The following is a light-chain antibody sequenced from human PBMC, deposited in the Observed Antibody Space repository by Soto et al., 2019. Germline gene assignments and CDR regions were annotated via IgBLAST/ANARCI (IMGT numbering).Light chain of an antibody. CDR3: QQRSDWHT. V-gene: IGKV3-11*01. Sequence: EVLFTQSPGTLSLSPGERATLSCRASQSVSSYLAWYQQKPGKAPRLVIFDASDRATGIPARLSGSGSGTDFTLTIRSLEPEDFAVYYCQQRSDWHTFGQGTRLEIK. J-gene: IGKJ5*01. CDR2: DAS. CDR1: QSVSSY.